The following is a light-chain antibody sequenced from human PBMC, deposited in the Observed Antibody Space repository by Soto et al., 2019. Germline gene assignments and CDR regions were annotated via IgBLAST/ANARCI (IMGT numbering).Light chain of an antibody. V-gene: IGLV2-14*03. CDR3: SSYTSSRTHVV. Sequence: QSALTQPASVSGSPGQSITISCTGTSADGGGYNFVSWYQHHPGKAPKLMIYDVSNRPSGVSNRFSGSKSGNTASLTISGLQAEDEADYYCSSYTSSRTHVVFGGGTKLTVL. J-gene: IGLJ2*01. CDR2: DVS. CDR1: SADGGGYNF.